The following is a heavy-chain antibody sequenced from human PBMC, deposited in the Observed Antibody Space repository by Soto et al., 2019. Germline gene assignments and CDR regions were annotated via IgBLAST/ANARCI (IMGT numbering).Heavy chain of an antibody. V-gene: IGHV3-74*01. J-gene: IGHJ4*02. CDR1: GFTFSNYW. Sequence: GGSLRLSCIASGFTFSNYWMHWVRQTPEKGLVWVSRINSDGSSTSYADSVKGRFTISRDNAKNTLYLQMNSLRAEDTAVYYCARDSRPGLVDYWGQGTLVTVSS. CDR2: INSDGSST. CDR3: ARDSRPGLVDY.